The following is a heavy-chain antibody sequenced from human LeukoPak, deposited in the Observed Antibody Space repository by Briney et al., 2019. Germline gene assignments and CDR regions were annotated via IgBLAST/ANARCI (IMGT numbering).Heavy chain of an antibody. CDR2: ISTSGSII. D-gene: IGHD3-22*01. CDR3: ARAGSRLIVDY. Sequence: GGSLRLSCAASGFTFSGYSMNWVRQTPGKGLEWVSYISTSGSIIYYADSVKGRFTISRDNAKNSLYLQMNSLRAEDTAVYYCARAGSRLIVDYWGQGTLVTVSS. J-gene: IGHJ4*02. CDR1: GFTFSGYS. V-gene: IGHV3-48*01.